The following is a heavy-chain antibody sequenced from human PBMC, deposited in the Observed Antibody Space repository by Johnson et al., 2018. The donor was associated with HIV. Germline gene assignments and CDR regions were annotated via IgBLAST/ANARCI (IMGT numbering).Heavy chain of an antibody. V-gene: IGHV3-7*01. Sequence: VQLMESGGGLVQPGGSLRLSCAASGFTFSSYWMSWVRQAPGKGLERVANIKQDGRAKYYVDSVKGRFTISRDNAKTSLYLQMHSLRVEDTAVYYCARDEYSSGYYDAFDIWGQGTMVTVSS. CDR2: IKQDGRAK. CDR1: GFTFSSYW. D-gene: IGHD3-22*01. CDR3: ARDEYSSGYYDAFDI. J-gene: IGHJ3*02.